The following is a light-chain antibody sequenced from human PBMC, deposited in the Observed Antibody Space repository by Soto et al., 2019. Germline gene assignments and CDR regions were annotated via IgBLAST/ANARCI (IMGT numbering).Light chain of an antibody. CDR3: QQYNSYSWT. J-gene: IGKJ1*01. CDR1: QSLNNW. CDR2: KAS. Sequence: DIQMTQSPSTLSASVGDRVTITCRASQSLNNWLAWYQQKPGKAPKLLIYKASSLESGVPSRFSGSGSGTECPLTISSLQPDDFRTYYCQQYNSYSWTFGQGTKMEIK. V-gene: IGKV1-5*03.